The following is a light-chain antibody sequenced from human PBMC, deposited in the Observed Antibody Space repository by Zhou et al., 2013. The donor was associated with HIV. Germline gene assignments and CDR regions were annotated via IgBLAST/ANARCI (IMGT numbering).Light chain of an antibody. J-gene: IGKJ2*01. CDR2: GAS. V-gene: IGKV3-20*01. CDR3: QQYGSSPYT. Sequence: EIVLTQSPGTLSLAPGERATLSCRASQSVNSNYLAWYQQKSGQAPRLLVYGASSRATGIPDRFSGSGPGTDFTLTISRLEPEDFAVYFCQQYGSSPYTFGQGTKLEIK. CDR1: QSVNSNY.